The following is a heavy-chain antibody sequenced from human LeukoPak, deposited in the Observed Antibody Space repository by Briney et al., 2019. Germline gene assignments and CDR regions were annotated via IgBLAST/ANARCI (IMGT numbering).Heavy chain of an antibody. CDR3: ARDIYSSSWYLKGWFDP. CDR1: GFTFDDYG. J-gene: IGHJ5*02. Sequence: PGGSLRLSCAASGFTFDDYGMSWVRQAPGKGLEWVSGINWNGGSTGYADSVKGRFTISRDNAKNSLYLQMNSLRAEDTAVYYCARDIYSSSWYLKGWFDPWGQGTLVTVSS. D-gene: IGHD6-13*01. CDR2: INWNGGST. V-gene: IGHV3-20*04.